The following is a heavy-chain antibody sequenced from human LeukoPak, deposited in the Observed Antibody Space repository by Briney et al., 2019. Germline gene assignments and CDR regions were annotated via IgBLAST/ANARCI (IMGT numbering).Heavy chain of an antibody. J-gene: IGHJ5*02. D-gene: IGHD6-19*01. CDR3: AREAVAGTGEHLNWFDP. V-gene: IGHV1-8*02. CDR1: GYTFTSYD. CDR2: MNPNSGNT. Sequence: ASVKVSCKASGYTFTSYDINWVRQAPGQGLGWMGWMNPNSGNTGYAQKLQGRVTMATDTSTSTAYMELRSLRSDDTAVYYCAREAVAGTGEHLNWFDPWGQGTLVTVSS.